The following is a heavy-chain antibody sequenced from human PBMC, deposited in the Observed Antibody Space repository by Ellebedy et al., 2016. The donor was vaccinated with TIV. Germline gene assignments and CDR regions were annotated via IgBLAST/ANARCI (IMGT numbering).Heavy chain of an antibody. D-gene: IGHD2-2*01. J-gene: IGHJ4*02. V-gene: IGHV3-48*03. CDR3: ARDVHCSSTSCYSGDYVDF. CDR2: IRSSASSL. Sequence: GESLKISCAASGFTFSTYDMNWVRQAPGKRLEWVSCIRSSASSLHSADSVQGRLTISRDNAKNSLYLQINSLRAEDTAVYYCARDVHCSSTSCYSGDYVDFWGQGTLVTVSS. CDR1: GFTFSTYD.